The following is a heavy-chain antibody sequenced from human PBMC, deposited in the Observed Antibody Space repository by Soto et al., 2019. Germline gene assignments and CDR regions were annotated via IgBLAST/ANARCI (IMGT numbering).Heavy chain of an antibody. CDR1: GFTFSLYS. Sequence: GGTLRLSXAASGFTFSLYSMIWVRQAPGKGLEWVGSITSSSSYIYYEDSLKGRFTISRDNAKNSLFLQLDSLRAEDTAVYFCVRTRYTDSRPDYWGQGTLVTVSS. V-gene: IGHV3-21*01. J-gene: IGHJ4*02. CDR3: VRTRYTDSRPDY. CDR2: ITSSSSYI. D-gene: IGHD1-1*01.